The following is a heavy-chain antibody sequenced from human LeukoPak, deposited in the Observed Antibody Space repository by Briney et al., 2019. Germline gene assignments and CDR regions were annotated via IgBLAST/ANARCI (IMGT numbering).Heavy chain of an antibody. V-gene: IGHV4-39*01. Sequence: SETQSLTCTVSGGSISRESSEGYYWGWIRQPPGKGLEGIGNIHYSGSTYYNPSLKSRVTISVDTSKNQFSLKLNPVTATDTAVYYCARQSGTSKRTATWGQGTLVTVPS. D-gene: IGHD1-1*01. CDR3: ARQSGTSKRTAT. CDR2: IHYSGST. J-gene: IGHJ5*02. CDR1: GGSISRESSEGYY.